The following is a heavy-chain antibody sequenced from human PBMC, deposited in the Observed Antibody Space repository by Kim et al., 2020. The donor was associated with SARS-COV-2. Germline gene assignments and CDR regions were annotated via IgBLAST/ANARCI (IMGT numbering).Heavy chain of an antibody. CDR1: GFTFSSYS. J-gene: IGHJ4*02. D-gene: IGHD2-15*01. CDR3: ARRIIVATSTVFDY. Sequence: GGSLRLSCAASGFTFSSYSMNWVRQAPGKGLEWVSSISSSSSYIYYADSVKGRFTISRDNAKNSLYLQMNSLRAEDTAVYYCARRIIVATSTVFDYWGQGTLVTVSS. V-gene: IGHV3-21*01. CDR2: ISSSSSYI.